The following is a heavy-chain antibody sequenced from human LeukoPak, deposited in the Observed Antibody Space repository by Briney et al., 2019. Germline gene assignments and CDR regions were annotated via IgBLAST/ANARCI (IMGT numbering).Heavy chain of an antibody. CDR1: RFLFEDYD. CDR2: ISGNNNSI. V-gene: IGHV3-9*01. J-gene: IGHJ4*02. Sequence: SLTLSCTPCRFLFEDYDIQWLRQSRGRGLECVSDISGNNNSIQYAESVKGRFTISRDNAKNSLYLQMNSLRAEDTAFYYCARRGFCGGNCYLSPFDYWGQGALVTVSS. D-gene: IGHD2-21*01. CDR3: ARRGFCGGNCYLSPFDY.